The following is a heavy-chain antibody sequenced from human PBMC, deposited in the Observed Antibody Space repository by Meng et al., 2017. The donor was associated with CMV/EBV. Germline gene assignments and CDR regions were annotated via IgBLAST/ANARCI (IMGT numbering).Heavy chain of an antibody. Sequence: QVVGAGAEVKEPGSRVKVSCKASGGTFSSYASSWVRQAPGQGLEWMGGIIPIFGTANYAQKFQGRVTITADESTSTAYMELSSLRSEDTAVYYCASAGGLYVGGSYRYDYWGQGTLVTVSS. V-gene: IGHV1-69*01. CDR2: IIPIFGTA. CDR1: GGTFSSYA. J-gene: IGHJ4*02. D-gene: IGHD3-16*02. CDR3: ASAGGLYVGGSYRYDY.